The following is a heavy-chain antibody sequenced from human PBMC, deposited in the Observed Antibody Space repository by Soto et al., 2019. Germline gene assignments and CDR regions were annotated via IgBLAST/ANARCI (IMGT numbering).Heavy chain of an antibody. J-gene: IGHJ4*02. V-gene: IGHV1-3*01. CDR3: ARSRAVLHNGMEV. Sequence: EASVKVSCKASGYTFTNYAIHWVRQAPGQRLECMGWINAGDANTEISQKFQGRVTISRDTSASTAYMELSSLRSEDAGVYYCARSRAVLHNGMEVWGQGTLVTVSS. CDR1: GYTFTNYA. D-gene: IGHD1-1*01. CDR2: INAGDANT.